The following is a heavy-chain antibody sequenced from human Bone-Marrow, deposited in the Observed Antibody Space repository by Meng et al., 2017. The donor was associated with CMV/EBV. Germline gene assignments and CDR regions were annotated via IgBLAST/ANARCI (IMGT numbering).Heavy chain of an antibody. J-gene: IGHJ4*02. V-gene: IGHV3-15*01. CDR3: KAWVAAFDY. CDR2: IKSKTDGGTI. Sequence: EVRLLESGGGLVQPGGSLRLSCAASGFTFSDYAMSWVRQAPGKGPEWVGRIKSKTDGGTIDYAAPVKGRFTMSRDDSENTLYLQMDSLKTEDTAVYYCKAWVAAFDYWGQGALVTVSS. D-gene: IGHD6-19*01. CDR1: GFTFSDYA.